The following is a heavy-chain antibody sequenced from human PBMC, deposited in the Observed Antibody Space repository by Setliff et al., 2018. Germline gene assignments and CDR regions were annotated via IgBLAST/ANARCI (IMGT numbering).Heavy chain of an antibody. CDR3: TPWTGTSRLHY. Sequence: GGSLRLSCTASGFTFGDYAITWVRQAPGKGLEWVGFIRGKPSSGTTEYAASGKGRFTISRDDSKSIAYLQMSSLKTEDTALYYCTPWTGTSRLHYWGQGTLVTVS. D-gene: IGHD1-7*01. J-gene: IGHJ4*02. CDR2: IRGKPSSGTT. V-gene: IGHV3-49*04. CDR1: GFTFGDYA.